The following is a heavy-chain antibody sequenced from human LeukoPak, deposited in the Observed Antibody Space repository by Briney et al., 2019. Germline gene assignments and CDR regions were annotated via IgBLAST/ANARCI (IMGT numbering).Heavy chain of an antibody. Sequence: GGSLRLSCAASGFTVSSNYMSWVRQAPGKGLEWVSVIYSGGSTYYADSVKGRFTISRDNSRNTLYLQMNSLRAEDTAVYYCARGSGRFALPVDYWGQGTLVTVSS. CDR1: GFTVSSNY. D-gene: IGHD2-2*01. V-gene: IGHV3-66*02. CDR3: ARGSGRFALPVDY. J-gene: IGHJ4*02. CDR2: IYSGGST.